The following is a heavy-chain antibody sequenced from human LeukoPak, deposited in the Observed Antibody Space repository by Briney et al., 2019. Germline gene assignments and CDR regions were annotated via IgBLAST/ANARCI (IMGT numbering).Heavy chain of an antibody. CDR3: ARDLSSGWNNWFDP. V-gene: IGHV4-34*01. CDR1: GGSFSGYY. CDR2: INHSGST. D-gene: IGHD6-19*01. Sequence: SETLSLTCAVYGGSFSGYYWSWIRQPPGKGLEWIGEINHSGSTNYNPSLKSRVTISVDTSKNQFSLKLSSVTAADTAVYYCARDLSSGWNNWFDPWGQGTLVTVSS. J-gene: IGHJ5*02.